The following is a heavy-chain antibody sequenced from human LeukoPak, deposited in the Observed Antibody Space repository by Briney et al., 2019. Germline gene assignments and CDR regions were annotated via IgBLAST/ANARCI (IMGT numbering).Heavy chain of an antibody. CDR2: ISTSSSSI. J-gene: IGHJ4*02. D-gene: IGHD3-10*01. Sequence: GGSLRLSCAASGFTFSTYSMHWVRQAPGKGLEWISSISTSSSSIYYADSVKGRFTISRDNAKSSLYLQMNSLRAEDTAVCYCARVSLYYGSGTYYPPDYWGQGTLVTVSS. CDR1: GFTFSTYS. CDR3: ARVSLYYGSGTYYPPDY. V-gene: IGHV3-21*01.